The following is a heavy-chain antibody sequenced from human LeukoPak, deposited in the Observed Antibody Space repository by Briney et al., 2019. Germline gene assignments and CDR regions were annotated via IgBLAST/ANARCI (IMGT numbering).Heavy chain of an antibody. CDR3: AKVPPYYYDSSGYDYYFDY. D-gene: IGHD3-22*01. J-gene: IGHJ4*02. V-gene: IGHV3-30*02. CDR1: GFTFITYG. Sequence: GGSLRLSCAASGFTFITYGMHWVRQAPGKGLEWVAFIRYDGSNKYYADSVKGRFTISRDNSKNTLYLQMNSLRAEDTAVYYCAKVPPYYYDSSGYDYYFDYWGQGTLVTVSS. CDR2: IRYDGSNK.